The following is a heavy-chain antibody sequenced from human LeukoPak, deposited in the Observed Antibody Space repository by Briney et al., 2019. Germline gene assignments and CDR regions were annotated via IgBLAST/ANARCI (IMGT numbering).Heavy chain of an antibody. D-gene: IGHD3-22*01. V-gene: IGHV3-64*01. Sequence: GGSLRLSCAASGITFSSYAMHWVRQAPGKGLEYVSAISSNGGSTYYANSVKGRFTISRDNSKNTLYLQMGSLRAEDMAVYYCARENYYDSSGYYNRIVAFDIWGQGTMVTVSS. CDR3: ARENYYDSSGYYNRIVAFDI. J-gene: IGHJ3*02. CDR2: ISSNGGST. CDR1: GITFSSYA.